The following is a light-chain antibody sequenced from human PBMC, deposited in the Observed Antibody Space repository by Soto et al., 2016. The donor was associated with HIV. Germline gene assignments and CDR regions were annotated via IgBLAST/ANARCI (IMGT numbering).Light chain of an antibody. CDR2: DDN. CDR1: NIGSKS. CDR3: QVWDRSSEYV. Sequence: SYVLTQPPSVSVAPGKTARITCEGNNIGSKSVHWYQQKPGQAPVLVVYDDNDRPSGLPERFSGSNSGNTATLIISRVEAADEADYSCQVWDRSSEYVFGGGTKLTVL. J-gene: IGLJ2*01. V-gene: IGLV3-21*01.